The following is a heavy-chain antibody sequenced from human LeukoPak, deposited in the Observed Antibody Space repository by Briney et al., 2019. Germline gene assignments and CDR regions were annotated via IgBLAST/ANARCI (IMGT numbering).Heavy chain of an antibody. V-gene: IGHV4-39*01. J-gene: IGHJ4*02. D-gene: IGHD3-22*01. CDR2: IYYSGST. CDR3: ARHGNYDSSGYYSAFDY. Sequence: SETLSLTCTVSGGSISSSNYYWGWIRQPPGKGLEWIGSIYYSGSTYYNPSLKSRVTISVDTSKNQFSLKLSSVTAADTAICYCARHGNYDSSGYYSAFDYWGRGTLVTVSS. CDR1: GGSISSSNYY.